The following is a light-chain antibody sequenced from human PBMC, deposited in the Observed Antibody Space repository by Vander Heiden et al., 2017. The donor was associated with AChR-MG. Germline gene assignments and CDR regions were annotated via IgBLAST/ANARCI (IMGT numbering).Light chain of an antibody. J-gene: IGKJ1*01. V-gene: IGKV1-39*01. CDR2: AAS. CDR1: KGISSY. Sequence: DTQMTQSPSSLSPSVADKLTITCRASKGISSYLNWYQQKAGKAPRLMIYAASNLESGVPSRLSGSGSGTDITLTISRLQPEDLATYYCQQSDSIRGTFGQGTKVEIK. CDR3: QQSDSIRGT.